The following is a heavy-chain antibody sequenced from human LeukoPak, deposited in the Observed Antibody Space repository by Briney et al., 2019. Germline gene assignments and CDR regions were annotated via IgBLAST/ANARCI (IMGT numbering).Heavy chain of an antibody. CDR2: LSGSGAYT. J-gene: IGHJ4*02. CDR3: AKGGWDFWSGYSSFDY. Sequence: AGGSLRLSCAASGFAFNNYAMSWVRHAPGRGLEWVSALSGSGAYTYYADSVKGRFTISRDNSKNTLYLQLNSLRAEDTAIYYCAKGGWDFWSGYSSFDYWGQGTLVTVSS. V-gene: IGHV3-23*01. CDR1: GFAFNNYA. D-gene: IGHD3-3*01.